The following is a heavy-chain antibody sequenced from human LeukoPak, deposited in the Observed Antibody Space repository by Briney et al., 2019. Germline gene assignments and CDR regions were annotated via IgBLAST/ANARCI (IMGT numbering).Heavy chain of an antibody. D-gene: IGHD4-11*01. CDR2: VNPNSGDT. CDR3: AKSHDYSNYIFEF. CDR1: GYSFTTYD. V-gene: IGHV1-8*03. Sequence: ASVKVSCKASGYSFTTYDIHWVRQAPGRGPEWMGWVNPNSGDTGSPQNFQGRVTITRNSSINTAYMELSSLTSEDTAVYYCAKSHDYSNYIFEFWGQGTLVTVCS. J-gene: IGHJ4*02.